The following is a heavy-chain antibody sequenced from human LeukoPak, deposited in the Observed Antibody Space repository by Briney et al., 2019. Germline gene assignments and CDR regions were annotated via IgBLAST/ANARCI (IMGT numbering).Heavy chain of an antibody. D-gene: IGHD3-22*01. J-gene: IGHJ4*02. CDR1: GVSISSSNSY. Sequence: SETLSLTCTVSGVSISSSNSYWGWIRQPPGKGLEWIGSIYYSGSTYYNPSLKSRVTISVDTSKNQFSLKLSSVTAADTAVYYCARDRPSAYDSSGYDYWGQGTLVTVSS. CDR3: ARDRPSAYDSSGYDY. V-gene: IGHV4-39*07. CDR2: IYYSGST.